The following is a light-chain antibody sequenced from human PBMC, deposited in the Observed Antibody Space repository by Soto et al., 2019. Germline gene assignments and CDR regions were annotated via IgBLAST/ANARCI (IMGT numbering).Light chain of an antibody. CDR3: QSYDSSLRGWV. CDR2: GNS. J-gene: IGLJ3*02. Sequence: QSVLTQPPSVSGAPGQRVTISCTGSSSNIGAGYDVHWYQQLPGTAPKLLIYGNSNRPSGVPDRFSGSKSGTSASLAITGLQDEDEAAYYCQSYDSSLRGWVFGGGTKVTVL. CDR1: SSNIGAGYD. V-gene: IGLV1-40*01.